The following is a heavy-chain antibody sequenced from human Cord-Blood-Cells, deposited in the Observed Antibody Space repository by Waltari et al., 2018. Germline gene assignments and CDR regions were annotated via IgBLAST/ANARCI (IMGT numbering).Heavy chain of an antibody. CDR3: ARHVSSLGILGGLDY. V-gene: IGHV4-59*08. D-gene: IGHD7-27*01. CDR1: GGSISSYY. J-gene: IGHJ4*02. CDR2: IYYSGST. Sequence: QVQLQESGPGLVKPSEPLSLTCTVSGGSISSYYWSWIRQPPGKGLEWIGYIYYSGSTNYNPSLKSRVTISVDTSKNQFSLKLSSVTAADTAVYYCARHVSSLGILGGLDYWGQGTLVTVSS.